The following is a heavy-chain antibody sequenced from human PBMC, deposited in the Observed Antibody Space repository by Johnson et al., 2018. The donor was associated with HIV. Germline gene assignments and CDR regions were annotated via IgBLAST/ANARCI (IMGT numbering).Heavy chain of an antibody. J-gene: IGHJ3*02. V-gene: IGHV3-30*02. CDR1: GFTFSSYG. D-gene: IGHD4-17*01. CDR3: ARVLWDYGEEDAFDI. CDR2: IRYDGSNK. Sequence: QVQLVESGGGVVQPGGSLRLSCAASGFTFSSYGMHWVRQAPGKGLAWVAFIRYDGSNKYYADSVKGRFTISRDNSKNTLYLQMNSLRAEDMDVYYCARVLWDYGEEDAFDIWGQGTMVTVAS.